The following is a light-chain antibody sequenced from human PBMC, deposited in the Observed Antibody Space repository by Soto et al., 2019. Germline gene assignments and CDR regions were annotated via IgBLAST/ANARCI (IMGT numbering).Light chain of an antibody. Sequence: QSALTQPPSASGSHGQSVTISCTGTINDVGGYNYVSWYQQLPGKAPKLMIYDVTKRPSVVPDRVSCSKSGYTASLTVSGLQAEDDADYYCRSYSGSNSLGVFGGGTKVTVL. J-gene: IGLJ3*02. CDR3: RSYSGSNSLGV. CDR1: INDVGGYNY. CDR2: DVT. V-gene: IGLV2-8*01.